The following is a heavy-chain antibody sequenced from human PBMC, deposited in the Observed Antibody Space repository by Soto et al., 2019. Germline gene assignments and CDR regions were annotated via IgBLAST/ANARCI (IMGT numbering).Heavy chain of an antibody. Sequence: EVQLVESGGSLVQPGGSLTLSCATSGFTFNTIDMNWVRQAPEKGLEWVSFISGSGNVLCYADSGKGRFSVSRDNAKSSVYLHMSSLRDEDTAVYYCATYFFRGQGALVTVSS. V-gene: IGHV3-48*02. CDR1: GFTFNTID. CDR2: ISGSGNVL. CDR3: ATYFF. J-gene: IGHJ4*02. D-gene: IGHD3-10*01.